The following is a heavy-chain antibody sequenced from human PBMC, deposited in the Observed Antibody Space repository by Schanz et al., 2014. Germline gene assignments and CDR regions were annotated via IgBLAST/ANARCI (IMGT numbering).Heavy chain of an antibody. J-gene: IGHJ6*02. Sequence: EVQLLESGGGLVQPGGSLRLSCIGSGFTFRSYALGWVRQAPGKGLEWVSLVSASGGGPFYADSVKGRFTISRDNSMNTVYLQMNSLRSDDAAVYYCARAQGVIRLYYGVDVWGQGTTVTVSS. D-gene: IGHD3-10*01. CDR1: GFTFRSYA. CDR3: ARAQGVIRLYYGVDV. V-gene: IGHV3-23*01. CDR2: VSASGGGP.